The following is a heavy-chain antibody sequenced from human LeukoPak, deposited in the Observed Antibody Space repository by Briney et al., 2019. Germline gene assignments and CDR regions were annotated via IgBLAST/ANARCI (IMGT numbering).Heavy chain of an antibody. V-gene: IGHV1-18*01. CDR3: GREPSESSIDY. J-gene: IGHJ4*02. CDR2: ISPYNENR. Sequence: ASVKVSCKASSYTFTNYGINWVRQAPGQGLEWMGWISPYNENRKYAQKFQGRVTMTTDTSTNTAYMELRSLRSDDTAVYYCGREPSESSIDYWGQGTLVTVSS. CDR1: SYTFTNYG. D-gene: IGHD6-19*01.